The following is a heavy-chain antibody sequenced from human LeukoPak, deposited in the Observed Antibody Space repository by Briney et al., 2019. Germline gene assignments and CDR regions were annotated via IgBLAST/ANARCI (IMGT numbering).Heavy chain of an antibody. CDR1: GFTFDDYA. J-gene: IGHJ3*02. V-gene: IGHV3-43*02. D-gene: IGHD4-23*01. CDR3: AKGLTTVVTRGAFDI. Sequence: PGGALRLCGAASGFTFDDYAIHWVRQAPGKGLEWVSVISGDGGSTYYADAVKGRFTISRDNSKNSLYLQMNSLRSEDTALYYCAKGLTTVVTRGAFDIWGQGTMVTVSS. CDR2: ISGDGGST.